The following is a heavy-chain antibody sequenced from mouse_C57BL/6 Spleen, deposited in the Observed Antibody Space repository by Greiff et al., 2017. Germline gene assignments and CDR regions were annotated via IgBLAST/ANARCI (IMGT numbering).Heavy chain of an antibody. Sequence: EVKLLEPGPGLVKPSQSLSLTCSVTGYSITSGYYWNWIRQFPGNKLEWMGYISYDGSNNYNPSLKNRISITRDTSKNQFFLKLNSVTTEDTATYYCARSIYDGYYVGYWGQGTTLTVSS. J-gene: IGHJ2*01. CDR3: ARSIYDGYYVGY. CDR1: GYSITSGYY. V-gene: IGHV3-6*01. CDR2: ISYDGSN. D-gene: IGHD2-3*01.